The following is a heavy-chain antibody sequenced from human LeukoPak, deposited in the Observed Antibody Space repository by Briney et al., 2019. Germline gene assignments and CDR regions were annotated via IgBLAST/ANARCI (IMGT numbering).Heavy chain of an antibody. Sequence: ASVKVSCKASGYTFTSYGISWVRQAPGQGLEWMGWISAYNGNTNYAQKLQGRVTMTTDTSTSTVYMELRSLRSDDTAVYYCARASGIAAAGMFDPWGQGTLVTVSS. V-gene: IGHV1-18*01. D-gene: IGHD6-13*01. J-gene: IGHJ5*02. CDR3: ARASGIAAAGMFDP. CDR1: GYTFTSYG. CDR2: ISAYNGNT.